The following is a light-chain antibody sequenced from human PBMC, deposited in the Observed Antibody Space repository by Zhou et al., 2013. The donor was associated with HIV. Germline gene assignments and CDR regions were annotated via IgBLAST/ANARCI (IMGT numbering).Light chain of an antibody. CDR2: DAS. V-gene: IGKV1-33*01. J-gene: IGKJ3*01. CDR1: QDISNS. CDR3: QQHDSDPST. Sequence: EIRMTQSPTSLSAFVGDRVTISCQASQDISNSLNWYQQKSGEAPNLLLYDASTLQTGVPSRFTGSGFGTEFTLTITSLQPEDFATYYCQQHDSDPSTFGPGT.